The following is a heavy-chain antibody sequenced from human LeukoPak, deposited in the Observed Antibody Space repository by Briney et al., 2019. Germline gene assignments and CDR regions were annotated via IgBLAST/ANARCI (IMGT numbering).Heavy chain of an antibody. D-gene: IGHD7-27*01. CDR1: GGSISSGSYY. J-gene: IGHJ5*02. CDR2: IYTSGST. V-gene: IGHV4-61*02. CDR3: ARHKPGEVNWFDP. Sequence: SQTLSLTCTVSGGSISSGSYYWSWIRQPAGKGLEWIGRIYTSGSTNYNPSVKSRLTISIDTSKNQFSLKLSSVTAADTAVYYCARHKPGEVNWFDPWGQGTLVTVSS.